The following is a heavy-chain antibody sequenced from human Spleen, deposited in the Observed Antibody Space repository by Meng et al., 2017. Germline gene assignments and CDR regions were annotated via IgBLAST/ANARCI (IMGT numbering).Heavy chain of an antibody. D-gene: IGHD3-10*01. CDR1: GGSISSSSYY. CDR2: VYYRGST. V-gene: IGHV4-39*07. Sequence: QVQLQESGPGLVKPSETLSLTCTVSGGSISSSSYYWGWIRQPPGKGLEWIASVYYRGSTYYNPSLKSRVTISVDTSKNQFSLKLTSVTAADTAVYHCLRGSGGSVWGQGTLVTVSS. CDR3: LRGSGGSV. J-gene: IGHJ1*01.